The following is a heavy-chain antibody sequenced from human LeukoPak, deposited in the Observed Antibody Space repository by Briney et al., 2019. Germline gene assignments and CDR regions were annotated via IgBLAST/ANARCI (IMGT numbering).Heavy chain of an antibody. V-gene: IGHV1-8*03. Sequence: ASVKVSCKTSGYTFSSYDINWVRQATGQGREWMGWMSPNSGNTGYAQKFQGRVTITRNTSISTAYMELSSLRSEDTAVYYCARGNKVVSDGFDMWGQGTMVTVSS. CDR2: MSPNSGNT. D-gene: IGHD2-15*01. CDR3: ARGNKVVSDGFDM. J-gene: IGHJ3*02. CDR1: GYTFSSYD.